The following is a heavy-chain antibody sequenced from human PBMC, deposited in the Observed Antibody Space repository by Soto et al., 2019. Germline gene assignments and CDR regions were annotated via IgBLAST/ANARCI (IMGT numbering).Heavy chain of an antibody. D-gene: IGHD7-27*01. CDR2: ISSSSSYI. CDR3: ARVAGEGDDAFDI. CDR1: GFTFSSYS. V-gene: IGHV3-21*01. Sequence: GGSLRLSCAASGFTFSSYSMNWVRQAPGKGLEWVSSISSSSSYIYYADSVKGRFTISRDNAKNSLYLQMNSLRAEDTAVYYCARVAGEGDDAFDIWGQGTMVTVSS. J-gene: IGHJ3*02.